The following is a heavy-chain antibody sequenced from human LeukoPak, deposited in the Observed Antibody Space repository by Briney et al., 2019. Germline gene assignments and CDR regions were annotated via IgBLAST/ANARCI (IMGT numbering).Heavy chain of an antibody. CDR1: GFTFGDYA. CDR3: TRDRGSYDFWSGYYTGDY. Sequence: GGSLSLSCTASGFTFGDYAMSWVRQAPGKGLEWVGFIRSKAYGGTTEYAASVKGSFTISRDDSKSIAYLQMNSLKTEDTAVYYCTRDRGSYDFWSGYYTGDYWGQGNLVTVSS. V-gene: IGHV3-49*04. J-gene: IGHJ4*02. CDR2: IRSKAYGGTT. D-gene: IGHD3-3*01.